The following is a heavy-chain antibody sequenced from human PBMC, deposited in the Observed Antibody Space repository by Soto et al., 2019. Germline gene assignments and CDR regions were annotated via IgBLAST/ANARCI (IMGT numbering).Heavy chain of an antibody. V-gene: IGHV6-1*01. CDR2: TYYRSKWYN. CDR1: GDSVSSNSAA. D-gene: IGHD6-13*01. J-gene: IGHJ6*02. Sequence: SQTLSLTCAISGDSVSSNSAAWNWIRQSPSRGLEWLGRTYYRSKWYNDYAVSVKSRITINPDTSKNQFSLQLNSVTPEDTAVYYCAREGPGYSSSWYFGDYYYGMDVWGQGTTGTV. CDR3: AREGPGYSSSWYFGDYYYGMDV.